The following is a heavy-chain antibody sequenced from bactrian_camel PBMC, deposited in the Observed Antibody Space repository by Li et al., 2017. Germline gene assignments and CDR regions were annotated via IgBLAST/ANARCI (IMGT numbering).Heavy chain of an antibody. CDR2: IYSDRWNP. Sequence: HVQLVESGGGLVQPGGSLRLSCAVTGFTFSSYSMTWVRQAPGAGLEWVSSIYSDRWNPHYADSVKGRFTISRDNAKNTVYLRMDSLSPEDTAVYFCAIDSPQWGSACGLTATVGFWGQGTQVTGS. CDR1: GFTFSSYS. J-gene: IGHJ4*01. CDR3: AIDSPQWGSACGLTATVGF. D-gene: IGHD2*01. V-gene: IGHV3-2*01.